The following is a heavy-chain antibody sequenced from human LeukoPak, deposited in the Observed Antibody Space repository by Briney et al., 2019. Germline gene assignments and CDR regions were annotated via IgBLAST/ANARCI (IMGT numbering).Heavy chain of an antibody. J-gene: IGHJ4*02. CDR3: ASLGEMATIAPWDY. Sequence: PGGSLRLSCAASGFTFRTYWMSWVRQAPGKGLEWVANIKQDGSEKYYVDSVKGRFTISRDNAKNSLYLQMNSLRAEDTAVYYCASLGEMATIAPWDYWGQGTLVTVSS. V-gene: IGHV3-7*01. D-gene: IGHD5-24*01. CDR1: GFTFRTYW. CDR2: IKQDGSEK.